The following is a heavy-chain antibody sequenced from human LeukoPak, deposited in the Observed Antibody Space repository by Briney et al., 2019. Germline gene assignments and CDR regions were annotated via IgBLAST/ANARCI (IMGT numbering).Heavy chain of an antibody. CDR1: GGSIRNYY. J-gene: IGHJ4*02. CDR2: IYPSGTT. Sequence: SETLSLTCTVSGGSIRNYYWSWIRQPAGKGLEWIERIYPSGTTTYNPSLKSRVTMSVDTSKNQFSLKLTSLTAADTAVYYCARDRGCSSTSCYVFDYWGQGTLVTVSS. D-gene: IGHD2-2*01. CDR3: ARDRGCSSTSCYVFDY. V-gene: IGHV4-4*07.